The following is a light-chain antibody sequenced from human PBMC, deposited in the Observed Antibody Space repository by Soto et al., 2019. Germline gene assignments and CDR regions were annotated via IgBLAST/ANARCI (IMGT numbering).Light chain of an antibody. CDR2: KAS. CDR1: QSISSW. J-gene: IGKJ4*01. V-gene: IGKV1-5*03. Sequence: DIQMTQSPSTLSASVGDRVTLTCRASQSISSWLAWYQQKPGKATRLLIYKASILDFGVPSRFSGGGSGTEFTLTISSLQPEDFATYYCQQTNSFPLTVGGGNKVDIK. CDR3: QQTNSFPLT.